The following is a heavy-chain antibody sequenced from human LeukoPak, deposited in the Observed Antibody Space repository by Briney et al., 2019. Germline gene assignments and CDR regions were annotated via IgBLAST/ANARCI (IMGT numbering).Heavy chain of an antibody. J-gene: IGHJ6*02. D-gene: IGHD1-26*01. V-gene: IGHV4-59*01. CDR3: VRDRDIGTYYYYYGMDV. Sequence: SETLSLTCTVSGGSISTFYWSWIRQPPGKGLEWIGYIYYSGSTNYNPSLKSRLTISVDTSKNQFSLKLSSVTAADTAVYYCVRDRDIGTYYYYYGMDVWGQGTTVTVSS. CDR1: GGSISTFY. CDR2: IYYSGST.